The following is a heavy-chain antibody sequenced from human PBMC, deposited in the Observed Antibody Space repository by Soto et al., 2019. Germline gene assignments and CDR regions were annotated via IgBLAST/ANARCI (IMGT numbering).Heavy chain of an antibody. D-gene: IGHD6-19*01. V-gene: IGHV1-18*01. CDR1: GYTFTSYG. J-gene: IGHJ4*02. CDR3: ARVPYSSGWYSFYFDY. Sequence: QVQLVQSGAEVKKPGASVKVSCKASGYTFTSYGISWVRQAPGQGLEWMGWISAYNGNTNYAQKLQGRVTMTTDTSTSTADMELRSLRSDDTAVYYCARVPYSSGWYSFYFDYWGQGTLVTVSS. CDR2: ISAYNGNT.